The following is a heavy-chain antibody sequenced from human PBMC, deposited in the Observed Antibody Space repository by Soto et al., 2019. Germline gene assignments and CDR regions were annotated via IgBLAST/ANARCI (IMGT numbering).Heavy chain of an antibody. V-gene: IGHV4-34*01. J-gene: IGHJ6*02. CDR1: GGSFSGYY. CDR3: ARKRRYCSSTSCSHYGMDV. CDR2: INHSGST. D-gene: IGHD2-2*01. Sequence: PSETLSLTCAVYGGSFSGYYWSWIRQPPGKGLEWIGEINHSGSTNYNPSLKSRVTISVDTSKNQFSLKLSSVTAADTAVYYCARKRRYCSSTSCSHYGMDVWGQGTTVTVSS.